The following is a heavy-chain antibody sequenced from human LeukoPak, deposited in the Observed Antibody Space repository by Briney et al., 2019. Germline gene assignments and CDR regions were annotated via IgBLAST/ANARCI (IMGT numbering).Heavy chain of an antibody. J-gene: IGHJ4*02. D-gene: IGHD2-15*01. Sequence: GGSLRLSCAASGFTFIIFGMHWVRQAPGKGLQWVALISFEGGDKYYADSVKGRFTISRDNSKDTLFLQMNSLRPEDTAVYYCAKQGRDHCSGGSSYLFDYRGQGTLVTVSS. CDR3: AKQGRDHCSGGSSYLFDY. CDR2: ISFEGGDK. V-gene: IGHV3-30*18. CDR1: GFTFIIFG.